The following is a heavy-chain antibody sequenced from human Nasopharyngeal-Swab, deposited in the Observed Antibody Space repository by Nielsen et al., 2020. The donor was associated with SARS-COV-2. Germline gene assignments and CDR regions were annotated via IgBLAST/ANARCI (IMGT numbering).Heavy chain of an antibody. CDR1: GRSFSGYY. CDR3: ARAPGYSSSWRPNWFDP. Sequence: SETLSLTCAVYGRSFSGYYWSWIRQPPGKGLEWIGEIHHSGSTNYNPSLKSRVTISVATSTNQFSLKLSSVTAADTAVYYCARAPGYSSSWRPNWFDPWGQGTLVTVSS. CDR2: IHHSGST. J-gene: IGHJ5*02. D-gene: IGHD6-13*01. V-gene: IGHV4-34*01.